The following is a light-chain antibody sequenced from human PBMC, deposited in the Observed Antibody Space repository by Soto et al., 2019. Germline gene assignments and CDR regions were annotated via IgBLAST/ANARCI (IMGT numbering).Light chain of an antibody. V-gene: IGKV3-20*01. CDR3: QQYDGSPPWT. CDR1: QSVSSTS. J-gene: IGKJ1*01. Sequence: EIVLTQSPGTLSFSPGERATLSCRASQSVSSTSLAWYQQKPGQAPRLLIYGASNRATGIPDRFSGSGSGTDFTLTISILEPEDFAVYYCQQYDGSPPWTFGLGTKVEFK. CDR2: GAS.